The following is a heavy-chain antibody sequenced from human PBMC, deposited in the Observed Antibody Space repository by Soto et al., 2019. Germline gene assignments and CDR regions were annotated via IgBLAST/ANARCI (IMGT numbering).Heavy chain of an antibody. D-gene: IGHD2-21*01. CDR3: ARGGYYCGGDCYSAHDY. CDR2: MNPNSGNT. J-gene: IGHJ4*02. V-gene: IGHV1-8*01. CDR1: GYTFTSYD. Sequence: QVQLVQSGAEVKKPGASVKVSCKASGYTFTSYDINWVRQATGQGLEWMGWMNPNSGNTGYAQKFQGRVTSTRNTSISTAYMELSSLRSEDTAVYYCARGGYYCGGDCYSAHDYWGQGTLVTVSS.